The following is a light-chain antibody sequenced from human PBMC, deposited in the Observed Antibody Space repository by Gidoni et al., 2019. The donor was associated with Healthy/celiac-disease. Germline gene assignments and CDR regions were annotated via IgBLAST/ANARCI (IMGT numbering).Light chain of an antibody. CDR2: DAS. J-gene: IGKJ4*01. V-gene: IGKV3-11*01. CDR3: QQRSNWPLT. CDR1: QSVSSY. Sequence: IVLTQSPATLSLSPGERATLSCRASQSVSSYLAWYQQKPGQAPRLLIYDASNRATGIPARFSGSGSVTDFTLTISSLEPEDFAVYYCQQRSNWPLTFGGGTKVEIK.